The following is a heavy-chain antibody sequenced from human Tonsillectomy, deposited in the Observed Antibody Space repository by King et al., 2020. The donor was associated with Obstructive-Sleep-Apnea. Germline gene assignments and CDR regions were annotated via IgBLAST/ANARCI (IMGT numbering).Heavy chain of an antibody. V-gene: IGHV3-9*01. CDR2: ISWNSGTI. Sequence: VQLVQSGGGLVQPGRSLRLSCAASGFIFDDYAMHWVRQAPGKGLEWVSGISWNSGTIGYADSVKGRFTISRDNAKNSLYLQMNSLRAEDTALYYCAKALRYFDWLPYFDYWGQGTLVTVSS. D-gene: IGHD3-9*01. CDR3: AKALRYFDWLPYFDY. CDR1: GFIFDDYA. J-gene: IGHJ4*02.